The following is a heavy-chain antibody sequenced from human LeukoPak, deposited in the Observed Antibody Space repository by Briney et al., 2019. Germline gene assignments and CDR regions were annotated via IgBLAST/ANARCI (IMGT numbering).Heavy chain of an antibody. CDR1: GGSITTDS. J-gene: IGHJ4*02. CDR2: IYTSGNT. CDR3: AGGSFDFWSGYYPY. D-gene: IGHD3-3*01. Sequence: PSETLSLTCTVSGGSITTDSWGWIRQPAGKGLEWIGRIYTSGNTNYNPSLRSRVTLLVDKSKNQFSLKLRSMTAADTAVYYCAGGSFDFWSGYYPYWGQGTLVTVSA. V-gene: IGHV4-4*07.